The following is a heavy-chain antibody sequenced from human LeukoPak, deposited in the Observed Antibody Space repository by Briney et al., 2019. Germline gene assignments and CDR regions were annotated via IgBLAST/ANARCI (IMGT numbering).Heavy chain of an antibody. CDR2: INHSGST. Sequence: SETPSLTCAVYGGSFSGYYWSWIRQPPGKGLEWIGEINHSGSTNYNPSLKSRVTISVDTSKNQFSLKLSSVTAADTAVYYCARGGRMGTAYGMDVWGQGTTVTVSS. CDR3: ARGGRMGTAYGMDV. CDR1: GGSFSGYY. D-gene: IGHD2-21*02. J-gene: IGHJ6*02. V-gene: IGHV4-34*01.